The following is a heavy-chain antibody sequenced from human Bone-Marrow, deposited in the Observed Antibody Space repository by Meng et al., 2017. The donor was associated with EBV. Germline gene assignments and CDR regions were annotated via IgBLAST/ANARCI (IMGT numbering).Heavy chain of an antibody. CDR1: GYTLTELS. CDR2: FDPEDGET. CDR3: ATVTAAAGYFDY. Sequence: VQLGQAGGEVKKPGASGKVSCKVSGYTLTELSMHWVRQAPGKGLEWMGGFDPEDGETIYAQKFQGRVTMTEDTSTDTAYMELSSLRSEDTAVYYCATVTAAAGYFDYWGQGTLVTVSS. J-gene: IGHJ4*02. V-gene: IGHV1-24*01. D-gene: IGHD6-13*01.